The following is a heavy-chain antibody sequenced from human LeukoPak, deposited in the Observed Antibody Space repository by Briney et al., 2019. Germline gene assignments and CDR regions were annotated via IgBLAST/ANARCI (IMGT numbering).Heavy chain of an antibody. Sequence: GGSLRLSCAVSGITLNNYGVTWVRQAPGKGLEWVAGISDRGGSTKYADSVKGRFTISRDNPKNTLYLQMNSLRAEDTAVYFCAKRGVVIRVILVGFHKEAYYFESWGQGALVTVSS. CDR3: AKRGVVIRVILVGFHKEAYYFES. D-gene: IGHD3/OR15-3a*01. CDR2: ISDRGGST. J-gene: IGHJ4*02. V-gene: IGHV3-23*01. CDR1: GITLNNYG.